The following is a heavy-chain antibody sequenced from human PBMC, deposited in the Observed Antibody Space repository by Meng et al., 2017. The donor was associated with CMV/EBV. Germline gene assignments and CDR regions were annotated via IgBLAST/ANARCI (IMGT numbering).Heavy chain of an antibody. CDR1: GYTFTSYD. J-gene: IGHJ3*02. V-gene: IGHV1-8*01. CDR3: ARSQGDFWSGSDAFDI. CDR2: MNPNSGNT. Sequence: ASVKVSCKASGYTFTSYDINWVRQATGQGLEWMGWMNPNSGNTGYAQKFQGRVTMTRNTSISTAYMELSSLRSEDTAVYYCARSQGDFWSGSDAFDIWGQGTMVTVSS. D-gene: IGHD3-3*01.